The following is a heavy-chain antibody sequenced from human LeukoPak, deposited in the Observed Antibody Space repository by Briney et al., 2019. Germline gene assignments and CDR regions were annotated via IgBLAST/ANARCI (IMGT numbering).Heavy chain of an antibody. J-gene: IGHJ4*02. V-gene: IGHV3-53*01. CDR3: ARRPGN. CDR1: GFAVCSNY. CDR2: IYSGGAI. D-gene: IGHD1-14*01. Sequence: GGSLRLSCVASGFAVCSNYMSWVRQAPGKGLEWVSLIYSGGAIRYADSVKGRFTISRDSSKNTLFLQMNDLTVEDTARYYCARRPGNWGQGILVTVSS.